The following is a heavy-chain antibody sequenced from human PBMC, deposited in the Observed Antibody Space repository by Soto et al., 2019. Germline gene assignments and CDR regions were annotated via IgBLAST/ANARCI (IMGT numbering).Heavy chain of an antibody. CDR2: KRLLFGTT. CDR1: VWNFTNYV. J-gene: IGHJ5*02. CDR3: ARYHGTSWYNWFDP. Sequence: VNVSFKSCVWNFTNYVVRWVRQAPGHGLEWMGGKRLLFGTTNYGRTFQGRVTDTGDASTSKVYMEMNSLRSEDTAIYYCARYHGTSWYNWFDPWGQGTLVTVSS. D-gene: IGHD1-26*01. V-gene: IGHV1-69*13.